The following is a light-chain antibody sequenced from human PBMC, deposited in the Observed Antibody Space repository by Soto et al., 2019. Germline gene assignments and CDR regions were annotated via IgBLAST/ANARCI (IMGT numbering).Light chain of an antibody. J-gene: IGKJ4*01. CDR2: GSS. CDR1: QSVDSRY. Sequence: VLKHALGTLSLSTGDRATLSCRASQSVDSRYLAWYQQKPGQAPRLLIYGSSSRATGISDRFSGSGSGTDFTLTISRLEPEDFAVYFCQQYVSSPLTFGGGSKVDI. CDR3: QQYVSSPLT. V-gene: IGKV3-20*01.